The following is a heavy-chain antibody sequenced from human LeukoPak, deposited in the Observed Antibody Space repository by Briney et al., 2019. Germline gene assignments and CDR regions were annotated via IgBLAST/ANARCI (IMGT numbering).Heavy chain of an antibody. CDR3: ATTGNFYDMDV. D-gene: IGHD1-1*01. V-gene: IGHV3-11*01. Sequence: KPGGSLRLSCAASGFTFSDYYMSWIRQAPGKGLEWVSYISSSGSTIYYADSVKGRFTISRDNAKSSLYLQMSSLRAEDTAVYFCATTGNFYDMDVWGKGTTVTVSS. CDR2: ISSSGSTI. CDR1: GFTFSDYY. J-gene: IGHJ6*03.